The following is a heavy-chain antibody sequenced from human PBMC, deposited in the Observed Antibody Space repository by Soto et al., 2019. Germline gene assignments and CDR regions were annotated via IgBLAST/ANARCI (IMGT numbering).Heavy chain of an antibody. J-gene: IGHJ4*02. V-gene: IGHV1-8*01. CDR1: GYTFTSYD. CDR2: MNPFSGNA. Sequence: QVQLGQAGAEVKKTGASVRVSCKASGYTFTSYDMYWVRQATGQGLAWMGWMNPFSGNAVYTQKFQDRVTMTRDTSIHTAYMEMSGLRSEDTAVYYCTGGQGNHWCEGDVVTVSS. CDR3: TGGQGNH.